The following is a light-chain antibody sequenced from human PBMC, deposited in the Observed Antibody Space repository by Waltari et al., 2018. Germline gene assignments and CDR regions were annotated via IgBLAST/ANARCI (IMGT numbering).Light chain of an antibody. CDR3: QQYNNWLWT. CDR2: GAS. V-gene: IGKV3-15*01. CDR1: QSVSNN. Sequence: SVSPGERATLSCRASQSVSNNLAWYQQKPGQAPRLLIYGASTRATDIPARFSGSGSGTEFTLTISSLQSEDFAVYYCQQYNNWLWTFGQGTKVEVK. J-gene: IGKJ1*01.